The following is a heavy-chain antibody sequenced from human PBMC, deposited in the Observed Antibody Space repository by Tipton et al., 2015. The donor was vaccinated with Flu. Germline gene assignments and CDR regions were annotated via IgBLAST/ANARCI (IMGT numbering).Heavy chain of an antibody. J-gene: IGHJ4*02. V-gene: IGHV4-39*01. D-gene: IGHD3-10*02. CDR2: IYPSGST. CDR3: ARLSYYDVDLKNFYFDY. CDR1: SGSISSTGYF. Sequence: TLSLTCTVSSGSISSTGYFCAWIRQPPGKGLELIGSIYPSGSTYYNPSLKSRVTISVDTSKKQFSLKLRSVTAAGTAVYYCARLSYYDVDLKNFYFDYWGQGTLVTVSS.